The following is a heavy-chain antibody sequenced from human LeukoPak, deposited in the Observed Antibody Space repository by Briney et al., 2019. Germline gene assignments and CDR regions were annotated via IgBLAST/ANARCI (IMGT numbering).Heavy chain of an antibody. J-gene: IGHJ6*02. V-gene: IGHV3-53*01. CDR1: EFTVSSTY. CDR3: ARGKPVTGTPDYYSYGMDV. CDR2: MYSFGNT. Sequence: GGSLRLSCAVSEFTVSSTYMSWVRQAPGKGLEWVSLMYSFGNTYYADSVKGRFTISRDNSKNTLYLQMNSLRAEDTALHYCARGKPVTGTPDYYSYGMDVWGQGTMVTVSS. D-gene: IGHD1-20*01.